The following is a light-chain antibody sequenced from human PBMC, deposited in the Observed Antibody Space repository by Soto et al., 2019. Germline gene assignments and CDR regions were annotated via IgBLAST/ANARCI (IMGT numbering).Light chain of an antibody. CDR3: HQYERWPPLT. Sequence: EIVMTQSPASLSVSPGERVTLSCRASQSVSSELAWYQQKSGHPPRLLIYGASTRATGIPARFSGSASGTEFTLTINDLQSEDFAVYYCHQYERWPPLTFGGGTKVEIK. V-gene: IGKV3-15*01. CDR1: QSVSSE. CDR2: GAS. J-gene: IGKJ4*01.